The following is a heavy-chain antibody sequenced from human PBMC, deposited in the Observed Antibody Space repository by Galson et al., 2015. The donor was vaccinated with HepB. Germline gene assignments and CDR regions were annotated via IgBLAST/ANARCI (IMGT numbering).Heavy chain of an antibody. D-gene: IGHD2-2*01. CDR3: ARDRIVVVPATSDYNYYYDLDV. Sequence: SGDTFSTYALSWVRQAPGQGLEWMGRTIPSIDIANYAQKFQGRVTITADNSTSTVYMVLSTLRFEDTAVYYCARDRIVVVPATSDYNYYYDLDVWGQGTTVTVSS. CDR2: TIPSIDIA. V-gene: IGHV1-69*04. CDR1: GDTFSTYA. J-gene: IGHJ6*02.